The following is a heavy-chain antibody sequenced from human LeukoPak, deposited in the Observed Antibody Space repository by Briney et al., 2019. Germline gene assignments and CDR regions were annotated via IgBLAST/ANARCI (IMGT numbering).Heavy chain of an antibody. CDR3: AWGEAQVLGIRFDY. J-gene: IGHJ4*02. CDR2: INPNSGGT. D-gene: IGHD3-16*01. CDR1: GYTFTSYD. Sequence: ASVKASCKASGYTFTSYDINWVRQATGQGLEWMGWINPNSGGTNYAQKFQGRVTMTRDTSTSTVYMELSSLRSEDTAVYYCAWGEAQVLGIRFDYWGQGTLVTVSS. V-gene: IGHV1-8*02.